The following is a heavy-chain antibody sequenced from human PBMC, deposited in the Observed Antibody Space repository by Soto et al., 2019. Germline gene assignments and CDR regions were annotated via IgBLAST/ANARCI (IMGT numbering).Heavy chain of an antibody. D-gene: IGHD5-18*01. Sequence: EVQLLESGGGLVQPGGSLRLSCAASGFTFSSYAMSWVRQAPGKGLEGVSGISGSGGSTYYADSVKGRFTISRDKSKNTQYLQTNSLRAEDTAVYYCARERGDNYGYGAMDVWGQGTTVTVSS. CDR2: ISGSGGST. CDR3: ARERGDNYGYGAMDV. CDR1: GFTFSSYA. J-gene: IGHJ6*02. V-gene: IGHV3-23*01.